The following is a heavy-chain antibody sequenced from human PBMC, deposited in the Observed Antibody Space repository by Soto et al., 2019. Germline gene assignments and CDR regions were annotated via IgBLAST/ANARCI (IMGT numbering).Heavy chain of an antibody. J-gene: IGHJ4*02. CDR1: GYTFTSYD. D-gene: IGHD5-18*01. CDR3: AIEGDTVDTAMVYDY. CDR2: MNPNSGNT. V-gene: IGHV1-8*02. Sequence: ASVKVSCKASGYTFTSYDINWVRQATGQGLEWMGWMNPNSGNTGYAQKFQGRVTMTRNTSISTAYMELSSLRSEDTAVYYSAIEGDTVDTAMVYDYWGQGTLVTVSS.